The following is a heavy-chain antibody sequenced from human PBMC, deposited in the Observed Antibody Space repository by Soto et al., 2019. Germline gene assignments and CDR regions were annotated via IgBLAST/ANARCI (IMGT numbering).Heavy chain of an antibody. CDR2: LGAADDP. Sequence: GGSLRLSCAASGFTLSAYDMHWVRQAEGKGLEWVSALGAADDPYYLVSVKGRFTISRENAKNTLYLQMNNLRAEDTAVYYCAKHLIGGRLQSPFDLWGQGTQVTAPQ. CDR3: AKHLIGGRLQSPFDL. V-gene: IGHV3-13*05. CDR1: GFTLSAYD. J-gene: IGHJ4*02. D-gene: IGHD3-22*01.